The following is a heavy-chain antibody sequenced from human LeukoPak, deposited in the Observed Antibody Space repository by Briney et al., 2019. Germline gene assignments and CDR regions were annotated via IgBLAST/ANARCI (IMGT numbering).Heavy chain of an antibody. D-gene: IGHD2-15*01. CDR1: GYTFTSYG. CDR3: ARVDVVVVAATPIYYYYMDV. J-gene: IGHJ6*03. V-gene: IGHV1-18*01. Sequence: GASVKVSCKASGYTFTSYGISWVRQAPGHGPEWMGWISAYNGNTNYAQKLQGRVTMTTDTSTSTAYMELRSLRSDDTAVYYCARVDVVVVAATPIYYYYMDVWGKGTTVTVSS. CDR2: ISAYNGNT.